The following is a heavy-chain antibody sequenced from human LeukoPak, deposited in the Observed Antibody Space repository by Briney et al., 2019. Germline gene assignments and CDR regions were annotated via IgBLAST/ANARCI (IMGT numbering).Heavy chain of an antibody. V-gene: IGHV1-8*01. D-gene: IGHD3-10*01. CDR1: GYTFTSYD. J-gene: IGHJ4*02. CDR2: MNPNRGNT. CDR3: ARGKIRYGSGSYYQRYYYFDY. Sequence: ASVKVSCKAPGYTFTSYDINWVRQATGQGLEWMGWMNPNRGNTGYAQKFQGRVTMTRNTSISTAYMELSSLRSEDTAVYYCARGKIRYGSGSYYQRYYYFDYWGQGTLVTVSS.